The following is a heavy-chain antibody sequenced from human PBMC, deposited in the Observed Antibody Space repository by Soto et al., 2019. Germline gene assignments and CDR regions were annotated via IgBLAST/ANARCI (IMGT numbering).Heavy chain of an antibody. V-gene: IGHV3-30*18. CDR2: ISYDGSNK. CDR3: AKDPYSGSWYVGYFDY. D-gene: IGHD6-13*01. J-gene: IGHJ4*02. Sequence: QVQLVESGGGVVQPGRSLRLSCAASGFTFSSYGMHWVRQAPGKGLEWVAVISYDGSNKYYADSVKGRFTISRDNSKNTLYLQMNSLRAEDTAVYYCAKDPYSGSWYVGYFDYWGQGTLVTVSS. CDR1: GFTFSSYG.